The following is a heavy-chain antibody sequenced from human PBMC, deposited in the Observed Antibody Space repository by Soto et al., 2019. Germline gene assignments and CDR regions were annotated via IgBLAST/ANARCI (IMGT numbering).Heavy chain of an antibody. Sequence: QVQLVESGGGVVQPGRSLRLSCAASGFTFSNYAMHWVRQAPGKGLEWVAVISYDGSNKHYADSVKGRFTISRDNSENTLYLQMNSLRAEDTAVYYCARDSRSWIQLWALDYWGQGTLVTVSS. J-gene: IGHJ4*02. CDR3: ARDSRSWIQLWALDY. CDR2: ISYDGSNK. CDR1: GFTFSNYA. D-gene: IGHD5-18*01. V-gene: IGHV3-30-3*01.